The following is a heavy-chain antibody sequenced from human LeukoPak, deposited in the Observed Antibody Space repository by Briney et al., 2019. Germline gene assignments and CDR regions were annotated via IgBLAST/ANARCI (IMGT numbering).Heavy chain of an antibody. CDR3: AASGSHYWFDP. J-gene: IGHJ5*02. Sequence: SGGSLRLSCAASGLTVSGNYMSWVRQAPGKGLEWVSVIYTSGGTSYADSVKDRFTISRDNSKSTLYLQMNTLRAGGTAVYFCAASGSHYWFDPWGQGTLVTVSS. CDR1: GLTVSGNY. V-gene: IGHV3-53*01. D-gene: IGHD3-10*01. CDR2: IYTSGGT.